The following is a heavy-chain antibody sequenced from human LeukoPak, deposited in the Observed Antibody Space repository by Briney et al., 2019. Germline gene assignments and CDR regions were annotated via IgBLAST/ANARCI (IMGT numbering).Heavy chain of an antibody. CDR1: GFTFSDYW. V-gene: IGHV3-74*03. CDR2: INIEGTIT. D-gene: IGHD1-26*01. J-gene: IGHJ4*02. CDR3: ASVVVGASGFDY. Sequence: PGGSLRLSCVASGFTFSDYWMHWVRQAPGKGLEWVSCINIEGTITTYVASVKGRFTISRDNAKNTLHLQMNSLRAEDTAVYYCASVVVGASGFDYWGQGTLVTVFS.